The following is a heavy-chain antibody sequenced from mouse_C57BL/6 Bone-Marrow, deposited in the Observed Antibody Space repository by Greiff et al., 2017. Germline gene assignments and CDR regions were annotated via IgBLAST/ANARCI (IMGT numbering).Heavy chain of an antibody. Sequence: EVKVVESGGGLVKPGGSLKLSCAASGFTFSDYGMHWVRQAPEKGLEWVAYISSGSSTIYYADTVKGRFTISRDNAKNTLFLQMTSLRSEDTAMYYCARPTYYGNYVSNWGQGTTLTVSS. J-gene: IGHJ2*01. V-gene: IGHV5-17*01. CDR1: GFTFSDYG. CDR3: ARPTYYGNYVSN. CDR2: ISSGSSTI. D-gene: IGHD2-10*01.